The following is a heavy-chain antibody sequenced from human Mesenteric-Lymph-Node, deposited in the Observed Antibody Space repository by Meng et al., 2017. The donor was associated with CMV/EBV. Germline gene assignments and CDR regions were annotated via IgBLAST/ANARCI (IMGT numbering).Heavy chain of an antibody. D-gene: IGHD3-10*01. J-gene: IGHJ2*01. Sequence: SLSTSGVGVRWIRQPPGTALEWLALLYCDDDKRYSPSLKSRLTITKDTSKNQVVLTMTNMDPVDTATYYCAHSVTMVRGVIIRYFDLWGRGTLVTVSS. CDR2: LYCDDDK. V-gene: IGHV2-5*02. CDR1: SLSTSGVG. CDR3: AHSVTMVRGVIIRYFDL.